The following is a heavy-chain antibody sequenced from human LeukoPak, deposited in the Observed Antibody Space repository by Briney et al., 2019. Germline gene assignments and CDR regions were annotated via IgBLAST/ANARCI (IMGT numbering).Heavy chain of an antibody. CDR1: GGSISSSNW. CDR3: ASLDAYGLSWFDP. CDR2: IYHSGST. D-gene: IGHD4-17*01. V-gene: IGHV4-4*02. J-gene: IGHJ5*02. Sequence: SETLSLTCAVSGGSISSSNWWSWVRQPPGKGLKWIGEIYHSGSTNYNPSLKSRVTISVDKSKNQFSLKLSSVTAADTAVYYCASLDAYGLSWFDPWGQGTLVTVSS.